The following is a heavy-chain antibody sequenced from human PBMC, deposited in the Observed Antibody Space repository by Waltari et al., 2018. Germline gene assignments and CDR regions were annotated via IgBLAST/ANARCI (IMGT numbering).Heavy chain of an antibody. CDR2: IYTSGST. CDR3: ARDSSGKYSSSRYNYYYGMDV. J-gene: IGHJ6*02. CDR1: GGSISSYY. V-gene: IGHV4-4*07. D-gene: IGHD6-13*01. Sequence: QVQLQESGPGLVKPSETLSLTCTVSGGSISSYYWSWIRQPAGKGLEWIGRIYTSGSTNYNPSLKSRVTMSVDTSKNQFSLKLSSVTAADTAVYYCARDSSGKYSSSRYNYYYGMDVWGQGTTVTVSS.